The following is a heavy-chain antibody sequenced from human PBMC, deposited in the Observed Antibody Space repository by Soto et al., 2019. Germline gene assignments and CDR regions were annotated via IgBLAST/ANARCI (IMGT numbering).Heavy chain of an antibody. J-gene: IGHJ6*02. Sequence: SETLSLTCTVSGGSISSYYWSWIRQPPGKGLEWIGYIYYSGSTNYNPSLKSRVTISVDTSKNQFSLKLSSVTAADTAVYYCARAAAGHYYYYGMDVWGQGTTVT. V-gene: IGHV4-59*01. D-gene: IGHD6-13*01. CDR3: ARAAAGHYYYYGMDV. CDR1: GGSISSYY. CDR2: IYYSGST.